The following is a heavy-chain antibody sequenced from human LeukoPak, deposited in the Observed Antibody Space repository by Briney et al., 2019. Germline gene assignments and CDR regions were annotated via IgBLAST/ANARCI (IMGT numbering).Heavy chain of an antibody. J-gene: IGHJ3*02. V-gene: IGHV4-34*01. CDR2: INHSGST. CDR1: GGSFSGYY. Sequence: SETLSLTCAVYGGSFSGYYWSWIRQPPGKGLEWIGEINHSGSTNYNPSLKSRVTISVDTSKNQFSLTLSSVTAADTAVYYCASTLFGGGYCSSTSCYGDDAFDIWGQGTMVTVSS. CDR3: ASTLFGGGYCSSTSCYGDDAFDI. D-gene: IGHD2-2*01.